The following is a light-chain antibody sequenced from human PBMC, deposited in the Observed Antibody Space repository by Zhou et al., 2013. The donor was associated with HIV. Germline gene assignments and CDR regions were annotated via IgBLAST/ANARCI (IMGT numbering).Light chain of an antibody. J-gene: IGKJ5*01. CDR3: QQYHSYPIT. CDR2: RAS. V-gene: IGKV1-5*03. CDR1: QSISSW. Sequence: DIQMTQSPSTLSAFVGDRVTITCRASQSISSWLAWYQQKPGKAPKLLIYRASSLESGVPSRFSGSASGTEFTLTISSLQPDDFATYYCQQYHSYPITFGQGT.